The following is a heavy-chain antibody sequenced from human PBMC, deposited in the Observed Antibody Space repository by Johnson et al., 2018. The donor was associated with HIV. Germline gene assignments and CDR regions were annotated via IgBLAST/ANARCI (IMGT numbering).Heavy chain of an antibody. Sequence: QVQLVESGGGLVKPGGSLRLSCAASGFTFSDYYMSWIRQAPGKGLEWVSCISSSGTTIYYADSMKGRFTISRDNAKNSLYLHMNSLRAEDTAVYYCARDRVGATAFDIWGQGTMVTVSS. CDR2: ISSSGTTI. J-gene: IGHJ3*02. V-gene: IGHV3-11*04. CDR1: GFTFSDYY. D-gene: IGHD1-26*01. CDR3: ARDRVGATAFDI.